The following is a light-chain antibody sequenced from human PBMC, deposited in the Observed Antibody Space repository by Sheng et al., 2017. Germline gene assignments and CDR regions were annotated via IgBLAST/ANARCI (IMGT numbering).Light chain of an antibody. CDR2: DVT. V-gene: IGLV2-23*02. Sequence: QSALSQPASVSGSPGQSITISCTGTSSDVGSYKFVTWYQHHPGRPPRLIIYDVTKRPSGVSYRFSGSKSGNTASLTISGLQAEDEADYYCCSYAGHEIVLFGGGTRVTVL. J-gene: IGLJ2*01. CDR3: CSYAGHEIVL. CDR1: SSDVGSYKF.